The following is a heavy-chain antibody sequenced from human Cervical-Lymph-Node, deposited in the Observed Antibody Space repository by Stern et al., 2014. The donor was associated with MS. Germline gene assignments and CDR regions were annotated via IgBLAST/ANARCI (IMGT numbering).Heavy chain of an antibody. CDR1: GGTFISYG. V-gene: IGHV1-69*01. D-gene: IGHD3-3*01. J-gene: IGHJ6*02. Sequence: VQLGESGAEVKKPGSSVKVSCKASGGTFISYGISWVRQAPGQGLEWMGGIIPIFYTANYAQKFQGRLTITADESTSTAYMELSSLRSEDTAVYYCAKISNYYYYYGMDVWGQGTTVTVSS. CDR3: AKISNYYYYYGMDV. CDR2: IIPIFYTA.